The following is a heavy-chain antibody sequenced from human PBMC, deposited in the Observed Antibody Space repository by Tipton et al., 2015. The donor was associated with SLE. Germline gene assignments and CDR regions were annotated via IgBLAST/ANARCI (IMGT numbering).Heavy chain of an antibody. CDR2: IYHSGST. CDR1: GFTFGDYA. J-gene: IGHJ4*02. D-gene: IGHD6-13*01. CDR3: ARSAGYGSNWAHFDY. V-gene: IGHV4-38-2*02. Sequence: LRLSCTASGFTFGDYAMSWVRQAPGKGLEWIGSIYHSGSTYYNPSLKSRVTISVDTSKNQFSLKLNSVTAADTAVYYCARSAGYGSNWAHFDYWGQGTNITVSS.